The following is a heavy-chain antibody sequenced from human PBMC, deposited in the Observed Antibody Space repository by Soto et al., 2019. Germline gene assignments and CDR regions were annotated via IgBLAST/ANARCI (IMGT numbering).Heavy chain of an antibody. Sequence: SGPTLVNHTQTLTLACTFCGFSLSTSGVGVGWIRQPPGKALEWLALIYWDDDKRYSPSLKSRLTITKDTSKNQVVLTMTDMDPVDTATYYCAHGGSWYEPFDYWGQGTLVTAPQ. D-gene: IGHD6-13*01. J-gene: IGHJ4*02. V-gene: IGHV2-5*02. CDR1: GFSLSTSGVG. CDR3: AHGGSWYEPFDY. CDR2: IYWDDDK.